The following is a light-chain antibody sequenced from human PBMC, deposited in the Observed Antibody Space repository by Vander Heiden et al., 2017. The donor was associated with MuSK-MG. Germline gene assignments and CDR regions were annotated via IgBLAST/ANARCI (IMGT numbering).Light chain of an antibody. J-gene: IGKJ1*01. CDR1: QVIRDA. V-gene: IGKV1-NL1*01. Sequence: IKMTQSPSSLSASVGDTVNVSCRESQVIRDAIVWYQQRPGTAPKLLIYGGSKLQVGVPSRFRGSGSGADYTLTISDLQPEDFATYYCQQYLTTPRTFGQGTRVDIK. CDR3: QQYLTTPRT. CDR2: GGS.